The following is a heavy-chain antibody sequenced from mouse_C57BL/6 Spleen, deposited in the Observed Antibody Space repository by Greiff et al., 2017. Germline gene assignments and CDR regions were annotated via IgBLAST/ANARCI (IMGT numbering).Heavy chain of an antibody. Sequence: QVQLQQPGAELVMPGASVKLSCKASGYTFTSYWMHWVKQRPGQGLEWIGEIDPSDSYTNYNQKFKGKSTLTVDKSSSTAYMQLSSLTSEDSAVYYCARITGPFDYWGQGTTLTVSS. V-gene: IGHV1-69*01. D-gene: IGHD4-1*01. CDR3: ARITGPFDY. CDR1: GYTFTSYW. J-gene: IGHJ2*01. CDR2: IDPSDSYT.